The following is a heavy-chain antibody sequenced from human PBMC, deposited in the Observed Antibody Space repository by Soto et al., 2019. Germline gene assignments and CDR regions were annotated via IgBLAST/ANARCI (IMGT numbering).Heavy chain of an antibody. Sequence: QVQLVQSGAEVKKPGASVRISCRASGYSFTSTYVHWVRQAPGQGPEWMGIINPAGGTTYYAQKFQGRLTITSATSTDTVFMALNDLTSEDTAVYFCALKVGTYYDNWGQGTLLTVSS. D-gene: IGHD3-10*01. CDR1: GYSFTSTY. J-gene: IGHJ4*02. CDR3: ALKVGTYYDN. CDR2: INPAGGTT. V-gene: IGHV1-46*01.